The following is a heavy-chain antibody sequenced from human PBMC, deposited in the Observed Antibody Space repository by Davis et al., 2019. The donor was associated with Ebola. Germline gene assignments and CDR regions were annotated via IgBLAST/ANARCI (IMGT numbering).Heavy chain of an antibody. J-gene: IGHJ5*02. CDR1: GGSISSYY. CDR3: ARSGYSSGWYFGDWFDP. CDR2: IYYSGST. D-gene: IGHD6-19*01. Sequence: SDTLSLTCTVSGGSISSYYWSWIRQPPGKGLEWIGYIYYSGSTNYNLSLKSRVTISVDTSKNQFSLKLSSVTAADTAVYYCARSGYSSGWYFGDWFDPWGQGTLVTVSS. V-gene: IGHV4-59*01.